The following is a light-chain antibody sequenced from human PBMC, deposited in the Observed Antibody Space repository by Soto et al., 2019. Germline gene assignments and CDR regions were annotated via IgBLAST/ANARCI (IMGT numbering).Light chain of an antibody. CDR2: DVS. J-gene: IGLJ1*01. Sequence: SGSPGQSVTISCTGTSSDVGGYDYVSWFQQHPGKAPKLMIYDVSKRPSGVPDRFSGSKSGNTASLTISGLQAEDEADYYCCSYAGSNTYVFGSGAKVTVL. CDR1: SSDVGGYDY. CDR3: CSYAGSNTYV. V-gene: IGLV2-11*01.